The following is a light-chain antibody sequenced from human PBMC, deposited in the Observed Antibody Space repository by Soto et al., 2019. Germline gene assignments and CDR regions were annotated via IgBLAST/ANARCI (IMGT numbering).Light chain of an antibody. V-gene: IGKV1-9*01. CDR1: QGIGRH. CDR3: LHLDTYPII. J-gene: IGKJ5*01. CDR2: ESS. Sequence: DIQLTQSPSFLSASIGDRITITCRASQGIGRHLAWYQQKPGEAPKLLIYESSTVQSGVPPRFSGSGSGTEFTLTISNLQPEDFATYYWLHLDTYPIIFGQGTRLEIK.